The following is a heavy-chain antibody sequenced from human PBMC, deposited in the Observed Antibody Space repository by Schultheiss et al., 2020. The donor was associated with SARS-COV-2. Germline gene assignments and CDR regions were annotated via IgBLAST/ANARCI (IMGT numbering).Heavy chain of an antibody. CDR1: GFTFSSYW. D-gene: IGHD3-10*01. CDR3: AKGDHMVRGVIDY. J-gene: IGHJ4*02. Sequence: GESLKISCAASGFTFSSYWMSWVRQAPGKGLEWVANIKQDGSEKYYVDSVKGRFTISRDNAKNSLYLQMNSLRAEDTAVYYCAKGDHMVRGVIDYWGQGTLVTVSS. CDR2: IKQDGSEK. V-gene: IGHV3-7*01.